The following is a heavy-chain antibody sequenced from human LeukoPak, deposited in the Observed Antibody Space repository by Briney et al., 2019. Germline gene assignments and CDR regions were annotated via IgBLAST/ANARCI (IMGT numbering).Heavy chain of an antibody. Sequence: GGSLRLSCAASGFAFSNYAMSWVRQAPGKGLEWVANIKQDGSEKYYVDSVKGRFTISRDNAKNSLYLQMNSLRAEDTAVYYCARAGYVVRYFDYWGQGTLVTVSS. CDR2: IKQDGSEK. V-gene: IGHV3-7*03. D-gene: IGHD2/OR15-2a*01. CDR3: ARAGYVVRYFDY. CDR1: GFAFSNYA. J-gene: IGHJ4*02.